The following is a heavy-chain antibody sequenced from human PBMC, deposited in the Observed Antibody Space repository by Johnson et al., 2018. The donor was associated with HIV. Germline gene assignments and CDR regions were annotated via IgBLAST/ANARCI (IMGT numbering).Heavy chain of an antibody. CDR3: ARTLGFGTEDAFDI. CDR2: IWYDGSNK. J-gene: IGHJ3*02. V-gene: IGHV3-33*01. D-gene: IGHD3-10*01. CDR1: GFTFSSYG. Sequence: QVQLVESGGGVVQPGRSLRLSCAASGFTFSSYGMHWVRQAPGKGLEWVAVIWYDGSNKYYADSVKGRFTISRDNSKNSLYLQMNSLRAGDTAVYYCARTLGFGTEDAFDIWGQGTMVTVSS.